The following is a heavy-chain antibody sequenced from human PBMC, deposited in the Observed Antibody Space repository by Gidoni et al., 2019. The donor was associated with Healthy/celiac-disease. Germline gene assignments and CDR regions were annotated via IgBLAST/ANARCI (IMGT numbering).Heavy chain of an antibody. CDR3: ARDRQMTTVTTCGLTGCNWFDP. V-gene: IGHV3-33*01. J-gene: IGHJ5*02. D-gene: IGHD4-4*01. CDR1: GFTFSSYG. Sequence: QVQLVESGGGVVQPGRYLRLSCAASGFTFSSYGMHWVRQAPGKGLEWVAVIWYDGSNKYYADSVKGRFTISRDNSKNTLYLQMNSLRAEDTAVYYCARDRQMTTVTTCGLTGCNWFDPWGQGTLVTVSS. CDR2: IWYDGSNK.